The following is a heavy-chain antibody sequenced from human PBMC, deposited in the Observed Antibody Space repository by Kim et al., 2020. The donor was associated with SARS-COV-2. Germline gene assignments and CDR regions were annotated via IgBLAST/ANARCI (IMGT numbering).Heavy chain of an antibody. CDR2: IKPDGSDK. CDR3: SRDSRSLTADS. D-gene: IGHD2-2*01. J-gene: IGHJ5*01. CDR1: GFTFSDYW. V-gene: IGHV3-7*01. Sequence: GGSLRLSCAASGFTFSDYWMNWVRQAPGKGLEWVGNIKPDGSDKYYVDSVKGRFTISRDNAKNSLYLQMNSLRAEDTAMYYCSRDSRSLTADSWGQGTLVNVAA.